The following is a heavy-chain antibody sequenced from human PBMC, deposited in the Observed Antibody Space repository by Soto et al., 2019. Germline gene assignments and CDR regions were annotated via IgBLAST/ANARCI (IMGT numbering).Heavy chain of an antibody. V-gene: IGHV4-59*02. Sequence: PSETLSLTCTVSGDSVSTYYLSWIRQRPGKGLEWIGYIYYTGSTNYNPSLKSRVTISIDTSKNQFSLSLKSVTAADTAVYFCARGYYYDIDGYPSWYFDYWGQGTRVTVSS. CDR3: ARGYYYDIDGYPSWYFDY. D-gene: IGHD3-22*01. CDR2: IYYTGST. J-gene: IGHJ4*02. CDR1: GDSVSTYY.